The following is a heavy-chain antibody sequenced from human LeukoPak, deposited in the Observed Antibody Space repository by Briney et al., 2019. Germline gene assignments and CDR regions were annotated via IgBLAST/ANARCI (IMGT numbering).Heavy chain of an antibody. Sequence: PGGPRRPSWAAAGFPFISNYRSGARRAPGKGLEGGSVIYSGGSTYYTDTLKGRFPISRDNFKTTLYLQMNSLSSEDPAVYYCARSLGYQLPFDYWGQGTLVTVSS. D-gene: IGHD2-2*01. V-gene: IGHV3-53*01. CDR1: GFPFISNY. CDR2: IYSGGST. J-gene: IGHJ4*02. CDR3: ARSLGYQLPFDY.